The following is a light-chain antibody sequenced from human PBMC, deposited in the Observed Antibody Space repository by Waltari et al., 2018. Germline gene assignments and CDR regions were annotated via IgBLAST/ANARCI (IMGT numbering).Light chain of an antibody. CDR2: DAS. CDR3: QQRRNWPLT. V-gene: IGKV3-11*01. J-gene: IGKJ4*01. Sequence: SARPSPRIATYVAWYQHRTGPSPRLLIYDASYRATGIPARFSGSGSETDVTLTISSLQPEDFAVYYSQQRRNWPLTFGGGTRVQI. CDR1: PRIATY.